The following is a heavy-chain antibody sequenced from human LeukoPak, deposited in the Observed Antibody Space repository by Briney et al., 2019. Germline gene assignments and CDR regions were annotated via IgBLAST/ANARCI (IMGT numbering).Heavy chain of an antibody. J-gene: IGHJ4*02. D-gene: IGHD3-3*01. CDR1: GFTFNNYA. Sequence: GGSLRLSCAASGFTFNNYAMSWVRQAPGKGLEWVSAISYSGDTTHYADTVTGRFTIFRDNSKNTLFVQMNGLRAEDTAIYYCAKRSGGTFGFFDSWGRGTLVTVSS. CDR3: AKRSGGTFGFFDS. V-gene: IGHV3-23*01. CDR2: ISYSGDTT.